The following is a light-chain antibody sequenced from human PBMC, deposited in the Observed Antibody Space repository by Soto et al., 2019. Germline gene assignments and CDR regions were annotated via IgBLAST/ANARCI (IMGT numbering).Light chain of an antibody. V-gene: IGKV3-20*01. CDR2: GAS. CDR1: QSVSSSY. Sequence: EIVLTQSPGTLSLSPGERATLSCRASQSVSSSYLAWYQQKPGPAPRLLIYGASNSATVIPDRFSGSGSGTDFTLTISRLEPEDFAVYYCQQYGTSPRTFGQGTKVDIK. CDR3: QQYGTSPRT. J-gene: IGKJ1*01.